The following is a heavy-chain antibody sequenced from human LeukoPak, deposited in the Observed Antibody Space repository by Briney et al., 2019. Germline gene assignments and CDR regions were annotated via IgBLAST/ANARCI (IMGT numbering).Heavy chain of an antibody. CDR3: ARGSSDDTAMATPFAY. V-gene: IGHV1-69*01. CDR1: GGTFNKYG. J-gene: IGHJ4*02. Sequence: SVKVSCRASGGTFNKYGLNWVRQAPGQGLEWMGGIIPIFGTANYQQRFQGRVTITADESTSSAYMSLSSLRFEDTAVYYCARGSSDDTAMATPFAYWGQGTLVTVSS. CDR2: IIPIFGTA. D-gene: IGHD5-18*01.